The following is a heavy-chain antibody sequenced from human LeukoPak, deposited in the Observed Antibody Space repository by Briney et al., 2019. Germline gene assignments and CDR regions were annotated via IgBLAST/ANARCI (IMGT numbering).Heavy chain of an antibody. CDR2: IYYSGST. V-gene: IGHV4-39*07. CDR1: GGSISSSSYY. Sequence: SETLSLTCTVSGGSISSSSYYWGWIRQPPGKGLEWIGSIYYSGSTYYNPSLKSRVTISVDTSKNQFSLKLSSVTAADTAVYYCARVIGLEGAFDIWGQGTMVTVSS. D-gene: IGHD2/OR15-2a*01. CDR3: ARVIGLEGAFDI. J-gene: IGHJ3*02.